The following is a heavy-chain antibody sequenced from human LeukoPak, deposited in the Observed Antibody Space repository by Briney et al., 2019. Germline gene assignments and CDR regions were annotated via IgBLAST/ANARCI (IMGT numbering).Heavy chain of an antibody. D-gene: IGHD3-22*01. CDR2: IYTSGST. Sequence: SETLSLTCAVYGGSFSGYYWSWIRQPAGKGLEWIGRIYTSGSTNYNPSLKSRVTMSVDTSKNQFSLKLSSVTAADTAVYYCARDPGYYYDSSGFDYWGQGTLVTVSS. CDR3: ARDPGYYYDSSGFDY. V-gene: IGHV4-4*07. CDR1: GGSFSGYY. J-gene: IGHJ4*02.